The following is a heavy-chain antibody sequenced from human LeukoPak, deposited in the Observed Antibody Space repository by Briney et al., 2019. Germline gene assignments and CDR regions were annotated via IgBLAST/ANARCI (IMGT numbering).Heavy chain of an antibody. Sequence: PGGSLRLSCAASGFTFSSYWMHWVRQAPGKGLEWVSAISGSGGSTYYADSVKGRFTISRDNSKNTLYLQMNSLRAEDTAVYYCANSASGRGSFRSYAFDIWGQGTMVTVSS. CDR3: ANSASGRGSFRSYAFDI. CDR1: GFTFSSYW. V-gene: IGHV3-23*01. J-gene: IGHJ3*02. CDR2: ISGSGGST. D-gene: IGHD2-15*01.